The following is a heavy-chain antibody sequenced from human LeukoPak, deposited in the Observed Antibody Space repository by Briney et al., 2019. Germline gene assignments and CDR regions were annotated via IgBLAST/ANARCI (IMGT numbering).Heavy chain of an antibody. D-gene: IGHD3-10*01. CDR3: ARGSWFGEYTFDY. CDR1: GYTFTSYD. V-gene: IGHV1-8*01. CDR2: MNPNSGNT. Sequence: GASVKVSCKXSGYTFTSYDINWVRQATGQGLEWMGWMNPNSGNTGYAQKFQGRVTITRNTSTSTAYMELSSLRSEDTAVYYCARGSWFGEYTFDYWGQGTLVTVSS. J-gene: IGHJ4*02.